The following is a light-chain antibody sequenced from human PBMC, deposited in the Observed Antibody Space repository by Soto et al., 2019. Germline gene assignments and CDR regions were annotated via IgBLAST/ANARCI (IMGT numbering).Light chain of an antibody. Sequence: QSALTQPRSVSGSPGQSVTISCTGTSSDVGGYNYVSWYQQHPGKDPKLIIYDVNKRPSGVPDRFSGSKSGNTASLTISGLQAEDEADYHCCSYAGNSTWVFGGGTKLTVL. CDR2: DVN. CDR1: SSDVGGYNY. CDR3: CSYAGNSTWV. J-gene: IGLJ3*02. V-gene: IGLV2-11*01.